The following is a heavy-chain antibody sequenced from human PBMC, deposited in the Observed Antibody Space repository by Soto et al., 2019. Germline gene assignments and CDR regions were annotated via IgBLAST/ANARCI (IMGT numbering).Heavy chain of an antibody. D-gene: IGHD3-10*01. V-gene: IGHV1-46*03. CDR1: GYTFTSYY. Sequence: ASVKVSCKASGYTFTSYYMHWVRQAPGQGLEWMGIINPSGGSTSYAQKFQGRVTMTRDTSTSTVYMELSSLRSEDTAVYYCARPLNSMVRGVINSAGYYYGMDVWGQGTTVTVS. J-gene: IGHJ6*02. CDR3: ARPLNSMVRGVINSAGYYYGMDV. CDR2: INPSGGST.